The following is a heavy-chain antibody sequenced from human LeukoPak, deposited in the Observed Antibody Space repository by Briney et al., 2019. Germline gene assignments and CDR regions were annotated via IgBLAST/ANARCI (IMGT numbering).Heavy chain of an antibody. V-gene: IGHV3-74*01. CDR2: INSDGSST. Sequence: PGGSLRLSCAASGFTFSSYWMHWVRQAPGEGLVWVSRINSDGSSTSYADSVKGRFTISRDNAKNTLYLQMNSLRAEDTAVYYCARVVIINNWFDPWGQGTLVTVSS. CDR3: ARVVIINNWFDP. D-gene: IGHD3-3*01. J-gene: IGHJ5*02. CDR1: GFTFSSYW.